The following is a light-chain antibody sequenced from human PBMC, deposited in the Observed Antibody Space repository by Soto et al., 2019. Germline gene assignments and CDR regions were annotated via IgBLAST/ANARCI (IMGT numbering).Light chain of an antibody. Sequence: QSALTQPASVSGSPGQSITISCTGTSSDIGGYNYVSWYQQYPGKAPKLMIYEVSNRPSGVSNRFSGSKSGNTASLTISGLQAEDEADYYCSSYASSSTLVFGGGTKRPS. V-gene: IGLV2-14*01. CDR3: SSYASSSTLV. J-gene: IGLJ2*01. CDR1: SSDIGGYNY. CDR2: EVS.